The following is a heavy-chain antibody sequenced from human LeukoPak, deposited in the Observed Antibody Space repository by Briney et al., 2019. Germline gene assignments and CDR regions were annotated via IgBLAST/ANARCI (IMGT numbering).Heavy chain of an antibody. Sequence: SETLSLTCTVSGGSISKHYWSWIRQPAGKGLEWIGRIYSSGATKYNPSLKSRVTMSVDTSKNQFSLKLSSVTAADTAVYYCAKAGRDYEIYYYYYYMDVWGKGTTVTVSS. D-gene: IGHD4-17*01. CDR2: IYSSGAT. J-gene: IGHJ6*03. CDR3: AKAGRDYEIYYYYYYMDV. CDR1: GGSISKHY. V-gene: IGHV4-4*07.